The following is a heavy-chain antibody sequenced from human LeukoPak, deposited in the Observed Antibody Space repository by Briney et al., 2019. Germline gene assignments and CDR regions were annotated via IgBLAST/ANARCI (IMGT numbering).Heavy chain of an antibody. CDR1: GFTFNSFG. Sequence: QSGGSLRLSCAASGFTFNSFGMSWVRQAPGKGLEWLSYISSSSSTIYYADSVRGRFTISRDNSKNTLYLQMNSLRAEDTAAYYCARDKGGLRTFDYWGQGTLVTVSS. V-gene: IGHV3-48*01. D-gene: IGHD1-7*01. CDR3: ARDKGGLRTFDY. J-gene: IGHJ4*02. CDR2: ISSSSSTI.